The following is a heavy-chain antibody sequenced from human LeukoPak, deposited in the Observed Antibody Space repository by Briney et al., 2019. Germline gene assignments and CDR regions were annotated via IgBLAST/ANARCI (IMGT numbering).Heavy chain of an antibody. J-gene: IGHJ4*02. CDR2: IYYSGST. D-gene: IGHD7-27*01. CDR1: GGSISSSSYY. V-gene: IGHV4-39*07. CDR3: ARGPTEKELTGDSLVDY. Sequence: KPSETLSLTCTVSGGSISSSSYYWGWIRQPPGKGLEWIGSIYYSGSTYYNPSLKSRVTISVDTSKNQFSLKLSSVTAADTAVYYCARGPTEKELTGDSLVDYWGQGTLVTVSS.